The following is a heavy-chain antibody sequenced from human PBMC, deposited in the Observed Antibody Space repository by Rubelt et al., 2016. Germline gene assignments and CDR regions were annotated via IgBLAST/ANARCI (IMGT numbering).Heavy chain of an antibody. J-gene: IGHJ6*02. CDR3: AKEGRIAAAGISYYYGMDV. Sequence: EVQLVESGGGLVQPGGSLRLSCAVSGFTVSTKYMSWVRQAPGKGLEWVSALSGSGGSTYYADSVKGRFTISRDNSKNTLYRQMNSLRAEDTAAYYCAKEGRIAAAGISYYYGMDVWGQGTTVTVSS. CDR2: LSGSGGST. D-gene: IGHD6-13*01. V-gene: IGHV3-23*04. CDR1: GFTVSTKY.